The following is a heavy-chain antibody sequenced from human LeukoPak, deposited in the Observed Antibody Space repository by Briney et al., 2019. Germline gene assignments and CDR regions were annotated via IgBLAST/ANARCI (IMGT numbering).Heavy chain of an antibody. CDR1: GGSISSYY. J-gene: IGHJ3*02. Sequence: SETLSLTCTVPGGSISSYYWSWIRQPPGKGLEWIGYIYYSGSTNYNPSLTSRVTISVDTSKNQFSLKLSSVTAADTAVYYCARVPLTYYYDSSGYYYVGSAFDIWGQGTMVTASS. D-gene: IGHD3-22*01. CDR2: IYYSGST. CDR3: ARVPLTYYYDSSGYYYVGSAFDI. V-gene: IGHV4-59*01.